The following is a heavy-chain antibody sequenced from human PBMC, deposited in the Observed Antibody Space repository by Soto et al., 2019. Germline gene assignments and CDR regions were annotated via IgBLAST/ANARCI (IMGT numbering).Heavy chain of an antibody. J-gene: IGHJ4*02. D-gene: IGHD1-26*01. CDR1: GDSISSHY. Sequence: QVQLQESGPRLVKPSEALSLTSTVCGDSISSHYWSWVRQPPGQGLECIGYIHYSGITIYNPSLKTRVTISLYTSKNQFSLKLSSVTAADTAVYYCARLPNSGKNPSFDYWGQGTLVTVSS. CDR3: ARLPNSGKNPSFDY. V-gene: IGHV4-59*08. CDR2: IHYSGIT.